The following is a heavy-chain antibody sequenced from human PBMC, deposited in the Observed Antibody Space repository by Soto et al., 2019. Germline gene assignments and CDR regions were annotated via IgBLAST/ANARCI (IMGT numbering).Heavy chain of an antibody. CDR1: GFTFSNYA. CDR2: IRTSGGST. D-gene: IGHD5-18*01. J-gene: IGHJ4*02. V-gene: IGHV3-23*01. CDR3: ARDGLGAYTYGSYYFDY. Sequence: EVQLLESGGGLVQPGGSLRLSCAASGFTFSNYAMSWVRQAPGKGLEWVSTIRTSGGSTYSADSVKGRFTISRDNSKNTLYLQMNSLRAEDTAVYYCARDGLGAYTYGSYYFDYWGQGTLVTVSS.